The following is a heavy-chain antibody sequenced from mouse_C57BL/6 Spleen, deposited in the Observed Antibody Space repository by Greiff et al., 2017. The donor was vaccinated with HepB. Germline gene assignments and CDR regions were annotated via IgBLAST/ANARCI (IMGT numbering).Heavy chain of an antibody. V-gene: IGHV1-55*01. CDR2: IYPGSGST. J-gene: IGHJ2*01. CDR3: ARPDYYGSSPFDY. D-gene: IGHD1-1*01. Sequence: VQLQQPGAELVKPGASVKMSCKASGYTFTSYWITWVKQRPGQGLEWIGDIYPGSGSTNYNEKFKSKATLTVDTSSSTAYMQLSSLTSEDYAVYYCARPDYYGSSPFDYWGQGTTLTVSS. CDR1: GYTFTSYW.